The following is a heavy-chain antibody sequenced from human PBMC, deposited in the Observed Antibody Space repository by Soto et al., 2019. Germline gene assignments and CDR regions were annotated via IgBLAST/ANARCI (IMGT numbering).Heavy chain of an antibody. CDR1: GFTFSSYS. CDR3: ARDFRVAASKGYYYYGMDV. CDR2: ISSSSSYI. J-gene: IGHJ6*02. D-gene: IGHD2-15*01. V-gene: IGHV3-21*01. Sequence: EVQLVESGGGLVKPGGSLRLSYAASGFTFSSYSMNWVRQAPGKGLEWVSSISSSSSYIYYADSVKGRFTISRDNAKNSLYLQMNSLRAEDTAVYYCARDFRVAASKGYYYYGMDVWGQGTTVTVSS.